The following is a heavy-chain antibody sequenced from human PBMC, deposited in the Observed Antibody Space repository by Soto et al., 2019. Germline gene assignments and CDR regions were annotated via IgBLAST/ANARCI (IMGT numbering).Heavy chain of an antibody. CDR1: GFTFSSYA. CDR2: ISYDGSNK. J-gene: IGHJ4*02. D-gene: IGHD3-9*01. Sequence: GESLKISCAASGFTFSSYAMHWVRQAPGKGLEWVAVISYDGSNKYYADSVKGRFTISRDNPKNTLYLQMNSLRAEDTAVYYCARDRLHDILTGYAFDYWGQGTLVTVSS. CDR3: ARDRLHDILTGYAFDY. V-gene: IGHV3-30-3*01.